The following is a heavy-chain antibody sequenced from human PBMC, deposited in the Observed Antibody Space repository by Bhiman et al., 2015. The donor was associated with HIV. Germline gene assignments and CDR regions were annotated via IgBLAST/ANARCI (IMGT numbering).Heavy chain of an antibody. CDR1: GFTFNTYA. V-gene: IGHV3-30-3*01. J-gene: IGHJ6*02. CDR3: ARGSVVLKYYYGMDV. CDR2: ISYDGSNK. Sequence: QVQLVESGGGVVQPGRSLRLSCAASGFTFNTYAMHWVRQAPGKGLEWVAVISYDGSNKYYTDSVKGRFTISRDNSKNTLNLQMNSLRAEDTAVYYCARGSVVLKYYYGMDVWGLGTTVTVSS. D-gene: IGHD2-8*02.